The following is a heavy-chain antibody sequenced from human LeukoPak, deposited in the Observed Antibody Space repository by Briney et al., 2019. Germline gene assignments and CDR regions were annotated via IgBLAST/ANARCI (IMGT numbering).Heavy chain of an antibody. V-gene: IGHV1-69*05. CDR1: GGTFSSYA. D-gene: IGHD3-22*01. J-gene: IGHJ3*02. Sequence: SVKVSCKASGGTFSSYAISWVRQAPGQGLEWMGGIIPIFGTANYAQKFQGRVTITTDESTSTAYMELSSLRSEDTAVYYCARAGSYYYDSSGYYYPTAFDIWGQGTMVTVSS. CDR2: IIPIFGTA. CDR3: ARAGSYYYDSSGYYYPTAFDI.